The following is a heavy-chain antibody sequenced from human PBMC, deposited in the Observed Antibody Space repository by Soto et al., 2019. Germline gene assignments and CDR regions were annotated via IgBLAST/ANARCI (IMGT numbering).Heavy chain of an antibody. D-gene: IGHD2-15*01. V-gene: IGHV3-23*01. J-gene: IGHJ5*02. CDR2: ISGSGGST. Sequence: GGSLRLSCAASGFTFSSYAMSWVRQAPGKGLEWVSAISGSGGSTYYADSVKGRFTISRDNSKNTLYLQMNSLRAEDTAVYYCAKSDIVVVVAALSPWGQGTLVTVSS. CDR1: GFTFSSYA. CDR3: AKSDIVVVVAALSP.